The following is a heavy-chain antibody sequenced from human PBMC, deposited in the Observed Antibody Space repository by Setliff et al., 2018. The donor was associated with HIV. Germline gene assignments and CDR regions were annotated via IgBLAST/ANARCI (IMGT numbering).Heavy chain of an antibody. D-gene: IGHD3-9*01. CDR3: ARGRRGISYDTSAFDI. Sequence: SETLSLTCTVSGGSISSHYWSWIRQPPGKGLEWIGSIYYSGSTNYNPSLKSRVTISVDTSKNQFSLKLSSVTAADTAVYYCARGRRGISYDTSAFDIWGQGTMVTVSS. CDR1: GGSISSHY. J-gene: IGHJ3*02. CDR2: IYYSGST. V-gene: IGHV4-59*11.